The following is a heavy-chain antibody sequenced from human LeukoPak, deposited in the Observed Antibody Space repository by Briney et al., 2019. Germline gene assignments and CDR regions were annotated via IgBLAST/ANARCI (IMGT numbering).Heavy chain of an antibody. CDR1: GGSISSYY. CDR2: IYTSGST. V-gene: IGHV4-4*07. Sequence: PSETLSLTCTVFGGSISSYYWSWIRQPAGKGLEWIGRIYTSGSTNYNPSLKSRVTMSVDTSRNQFSLKLSSVTAADTAVYYCARDPGYYGSGSRGAFDSWGQGTLVTVSS. CDR3: ARDPGYYGSGSRGAFDS. D-gene: IGHD3-10*01. J-gene: IGHJ4*02.